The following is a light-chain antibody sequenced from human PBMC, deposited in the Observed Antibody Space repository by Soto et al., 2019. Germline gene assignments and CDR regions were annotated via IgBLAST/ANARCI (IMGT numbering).Light chain of an antibody. V-gene: IGLV2-8*01. CDR2: EIN. J-gene: IGLJ1*01. CDR3: GSYAGNTNFV. Sequence: QSVLTQPPSASGSPGRSVTISCTGTRSDIGGSNFISWYQQHPDEAPKLLIFEINKRPSGVPGRFSGSKSGNTASLTVSGLQAEDEADYYCGSYAGNTNFVFGTGTKLTVL. CDR1: RSDIGGSNF.